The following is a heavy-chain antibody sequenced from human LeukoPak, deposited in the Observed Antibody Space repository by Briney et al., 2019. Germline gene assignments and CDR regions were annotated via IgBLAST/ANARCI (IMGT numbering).Heavy chain of an antibody. CDR2: TYYRSKWYN. CDR3: VRDQGYASGAWSDAFNI. CDR1: WDRLYRHSAA. Sequence: SQTLSLTCAISWDRLYRHSAAWSWIRQSPSRGLEWLGRTYYRSKWYNDYAVSVKSRITINPDTSKNQFSLHLNSVTPEDTAVYYCVRDQGYASGAWSDAFNIWGQGTMVTVSS. D-gene: IGHD6-19*01. V-gene: IGHV6-1*01. J-gene: IGHJ3*02.